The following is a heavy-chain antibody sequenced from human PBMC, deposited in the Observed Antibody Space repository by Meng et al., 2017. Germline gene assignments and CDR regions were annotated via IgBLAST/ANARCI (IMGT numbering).Heavy chain of an antibody. Sequence: GESLKISCAASGFTFDDYGMSWVRQAPGKGLEWVSGINWNGGSTGYADSVKGRFTISRDNAKNSLYLQMNSLRAEDTAVYYCARDFRIAVAGTSPRLWGQGTLVTVSS. J-gene: IGHJ4*02. CDR3: ARDFRIAVAGTSPRL. V-gene: IGHV3-20*04. CDR1: GFTFDDYG. CDR2: INWNGGST. D-gene: IGHD6-19*01.